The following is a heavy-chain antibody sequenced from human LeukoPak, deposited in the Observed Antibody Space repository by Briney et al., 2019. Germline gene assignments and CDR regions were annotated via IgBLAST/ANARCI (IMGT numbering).Heavy chain of an antibody. CDR2: ISYDGSNK. V-gene: IGHV3-30*03. CDR3: ARRGYSGYVDY. D-gene: IGHD5-12*01. CDR1: GFTFSSYG. Sequence: GGSLRLCCAASGFTFSSYGMHWVRQAAGKGLEWVAVISYDGSNKYYADSVKGRFTISRDNSKNTLYLQMNSLRAEDTAVYYCARRGYSGYVDYWGQGTLVTVSS. J-gene: IGHJ4*02.